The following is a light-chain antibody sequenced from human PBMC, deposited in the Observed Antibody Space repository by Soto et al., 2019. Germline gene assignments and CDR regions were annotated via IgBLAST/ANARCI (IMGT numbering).Light chain of an antibody. V-gene: IGKV3-20*01. J-gene: IGKJ1*01. Sequence: EIVLTQSPGTLSLSPGERATLSCRASQSVSSSYLAWYQQKPGQAPRLLIYDASNRATGIPARFSGSGRGSGTEFTLSIRSMQPEDFAVYYCQQYNNWPQTFGQGTKV. CDR1: QSVSSSY. CDR3: QQYNNWPQT. CDR2: DAS.